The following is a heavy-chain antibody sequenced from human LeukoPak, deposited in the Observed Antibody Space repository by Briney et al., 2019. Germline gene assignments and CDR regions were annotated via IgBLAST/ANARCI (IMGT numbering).Heavy chain of an antibody. V-gene: IGHV3-23*01. CDR3: AKDLVSGMVRGVTFDY. CDR2: ISGSCGST. CDR1: GFTFSSYA. J-gene: IGHJ4*02. D-gene: IGHD3-10*01. Sequence: GGSLRLSCAASGFTFSSYAMSWVRQAPGKGLEGVSAISGSCGSTYYADSVKGRFTISRDNTKNTLYLQMNSLRAEDTAVYYCAKDLVSGMVRGVTFDYWGQGTLVTVSA.